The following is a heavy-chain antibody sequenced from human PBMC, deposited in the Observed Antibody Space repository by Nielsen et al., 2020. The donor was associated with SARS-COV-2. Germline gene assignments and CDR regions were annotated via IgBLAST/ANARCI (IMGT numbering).Heavy chain of an antibody. CDR3: ARETEEMVRGVAGSEFDP. V-gene: IGHV1-69*04. CDR2: IIPILGIA. D-gene: IGHD3-10*01. Sequence: QVSCKASGGTFSSYAISWVRQAPGQGLEWMGRIIPILGIANYAQKFQGRVTITADKSTSTAYMELSSLRSEDTAVYYCARETEEMVRGVAGSEFDPWGQGTLVTVSS. J-gene: IGHJ5*02. CDR1: GGTFSSYA.